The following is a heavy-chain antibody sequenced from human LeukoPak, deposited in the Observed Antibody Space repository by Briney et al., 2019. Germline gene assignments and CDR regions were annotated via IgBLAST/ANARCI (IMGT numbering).Heavy chain of an antibody. J-gene: IGHJ4*02. Sequence: GGSLRLSCAASGFAFSSYAMNWVRQAPGKGLEWVGRIKSKTDGGTTDYAAPVKGRFTISRDDSKNTLYLQMNSLKTEDTAVYYCTTDDLGYCSGGSCYFDYWGQGTLVTVSS. CDR1: GFAFSSYA. D-gene: IGHD2-15*01. V-gene: IGHV3-15*07. CDR3: TTDDLGYCSGGSCYFDY. CDR2: IKSKTDGGTT.